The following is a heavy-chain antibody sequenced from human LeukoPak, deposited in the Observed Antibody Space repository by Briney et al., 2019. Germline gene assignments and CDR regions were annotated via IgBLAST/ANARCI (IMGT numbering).Heavy chain of an antibody. J-gene: IGHJ4*02. CDR3: AKASGSAVAPAIAY. D-gene: IGHD6-19*01. CDR2: IRGSGGST. V-gene: IGHV3-23*01. CDR1: GFTFSSYA. Sequence: GGSLRLSCAASGFTFSSYAMSWVRQAPGKGLEWVSGIRGSGGSTHYADSVKGRFTISRDNSKNTLNLQMNSLRAEDTAVYYCAKASGSAVAPAIAYWGQGTLVTVSS.